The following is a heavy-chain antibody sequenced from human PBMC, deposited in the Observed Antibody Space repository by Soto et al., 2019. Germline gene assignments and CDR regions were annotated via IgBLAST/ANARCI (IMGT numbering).Heavy chain of an antibody. CDR2: IRVHNGNT. Sequence: QVQLVQSGTEVKKPGASVQVSCKTSGYTFSYYVISWVRQAPGQGLEWMGWIRVHNGNTNYAQKFQGRVTMTTDTSTSTAYMELRILIPDDTAVYYWARDLIMGANLDHWGQGTLVTVSS. D-gene: IGHD1-26*01. CDR3: ARDLIMGANLDH. V-gene: IGHV1-18*04. CDR1: GYTFSYYV. J-gene: IGHJ4*02.